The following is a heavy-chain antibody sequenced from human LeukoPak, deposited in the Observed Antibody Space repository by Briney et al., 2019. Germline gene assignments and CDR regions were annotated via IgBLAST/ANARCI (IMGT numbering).Heavy chain of an antibody. CDR1: GYTFTRYA. Sequence: GASVKVSCKASGYTFTRYAMNWVRQAPGQGLEWMGWINTNTGNPTYAQGFTRRFVFSLDTSVSTAYLQISSLKAEDTAVYYCAREVVEATTPRCDYWGQGTLVTVSS. V-gene: IGHV7-4-1*02. CDR2: INTNTGNP. J-gene: IGHJ4*02. D-gene: IGHD1-26*01. CDR3: AREVVEATTPRCDY.